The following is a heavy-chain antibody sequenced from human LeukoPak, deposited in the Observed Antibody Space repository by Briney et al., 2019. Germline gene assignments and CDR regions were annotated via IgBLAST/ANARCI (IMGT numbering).Heavy chain of an antibody. V-gene: IGHV4-59*08. D-gene: IGHD2/OR15-2a*01. Sequence: PSETLSLTCTVSGGSISSYYWSWIRQPPGKGLEWIAYISDIGSINYNPSLKGRVTMSLDTSKNQFSLKLSSVTAADTAVYYCAGHHPRNTVDFWGQGTLVTVSS. CDR3: AGHHPRNTVDF. CDR2: ISDIGSI. J-gene: IGHJ4*02. CDR1: GGSISSYY.